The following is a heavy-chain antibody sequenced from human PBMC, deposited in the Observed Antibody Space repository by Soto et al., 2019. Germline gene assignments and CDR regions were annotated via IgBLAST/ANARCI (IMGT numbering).Heavy chain of an antibody. CDR2: INPSGGST. V-gene: IGHV1-46*01. J-gene: IGHJ4*02. CDR1: GYTFTSYY. Sequence: ASVTVSCMASGYTFTSYYMHWVRQAPGQGLEGMGIINPSGGSTSYAQKFLGRVNMTRDTYTRTVYMELSSLRSEDKAVYYCERGPDSRGYHYFDYWGQGTLVTVSA. CDR3: ERGPDSRGYHYFDY. D-gene: IGHD3-22*01.